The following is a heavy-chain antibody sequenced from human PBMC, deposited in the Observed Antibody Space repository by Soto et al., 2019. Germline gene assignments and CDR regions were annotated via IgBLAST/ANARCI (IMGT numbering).Heavy chain of an antibody. Sequence: ASVKVSCKASGYSFTTYAMHWVRQAPGQRLEWMGWINTGNGNTKYSQKFQGRVTITRDTSASTAYMELSSLRSEDTAVYYCARMTVTTNYYGMDVWGQGTTVTVSS. V-gene: IGHV1-3*04. D-gene: IGHD4-4*01. CDR1: GYSFTTYA. CDR3: ARMTVTTNYYGMDV. J-gene: IGHJ6*02. CDR2: INTGNGNT.